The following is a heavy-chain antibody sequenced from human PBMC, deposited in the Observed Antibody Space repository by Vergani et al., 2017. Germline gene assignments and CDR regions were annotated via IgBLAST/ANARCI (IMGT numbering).Heavy chain of an antibody. Sequence: EVQLLESGGGLVQPGGSLRLSCAASGFTFSSYAMRWVRQAPGKGLEWVSAISGSGGSTYYADSVKGRFTISRDNSKNTLYLQMNSLRAEDTAVYYCAKSYDSSGYYLSFDYWGQGTLVTVSS. V-gene: IGHV3-23*01. CDR2: ISGSGGST. J-gene: IGHJ4*02. CDR1: GFTFSSYA. CDR3: AKSYDSSGYYLSFDY. D-gene: IGHD3-22*01.